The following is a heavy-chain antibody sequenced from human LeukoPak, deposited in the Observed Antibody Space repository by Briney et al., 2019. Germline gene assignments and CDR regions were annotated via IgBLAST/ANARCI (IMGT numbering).Heavy chain of an antibody. V-gene: IGHV3-53*01. Sequence: GGSLRLSCAASGFTVSDNYMSWVRQAPGKGLEWVSVIYSGGNTYYADSVKGRFTISRDNSKNTLYLQMNSLRAEDTAVYYCAKYKVVTAHPNQFDYWGQGTLVTVSS. CDR2: IYSGGNT. CDR3: AKYKVVTAHPNQFDY. D-gene: IGHD2-21*02. CDR1: GFTVSDNY. J-gene: IGHJ4*02.